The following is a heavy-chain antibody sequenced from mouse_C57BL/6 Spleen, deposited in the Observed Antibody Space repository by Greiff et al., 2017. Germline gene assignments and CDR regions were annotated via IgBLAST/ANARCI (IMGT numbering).Heavy chain of an antibody. CDR3: ARGHYYGSSYGAMDY. CDR2: ISSGSSTI. J-gene: IGHJ4*01. CDR1: GFTFSDYG. V-gene: IGHV5-17*01. D-gene: IGHD1-1*01. Sequence: EVQLQESGGGLVKPGGSLKLSCAASGFTFSDYGMHWVRQAPEKGLEWVAYISSGSSTIYYADTVKGRFTISRDNAKNTLFLQMTSLRSEDTAMYYCARGHYYGSSYGAMDYWGQGTSVTVSS.